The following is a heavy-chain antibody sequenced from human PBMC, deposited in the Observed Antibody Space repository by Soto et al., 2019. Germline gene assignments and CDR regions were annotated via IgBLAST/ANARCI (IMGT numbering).Heavy chain of an antibody. J-gene: IGHJ5*02. CDR2: IWYDGSNK. CDR3: ARGCSSSWYLRWFDP. CDR1: GFTFINYG. V-gene: IGHV3-33*01. Sequence: QVQLVESGGGVVQPGRSLRLSCAASGFTFINYGMHWVRQAPGKGLEWVAVIWYDGSNKYYADSVKGRFTISRDNSKNTLYLQMNSLRVEDTAVYYCARGCSSSWYLRWFDPWGQGTLVTVSS. D-gene: IGHD6-13*01.